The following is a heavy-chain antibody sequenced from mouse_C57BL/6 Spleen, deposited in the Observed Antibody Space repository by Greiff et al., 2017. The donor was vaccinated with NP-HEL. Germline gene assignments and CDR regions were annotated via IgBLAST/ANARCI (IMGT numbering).Heavy chain of an antibody. CDR2: ISYSGST. Sequence: EVQLVESGPGLAKPSQTLSLTCSVTGYSITSDYWNWIRKFPGNKLEYMGYISYSGSTYYNPSLKSRISIIRDTSKNQYDIQLNSVTTEDTATYYCERYDYYGSSYGIFDYWGQGTTLTVSS. CDR3: ERYDYYGSSYGIFDY. V-gene: IGHV3-8*01. CDR1: GYSITSDY. J-gene: IGHJ2*01. D-gene: IGHD1-1*01.